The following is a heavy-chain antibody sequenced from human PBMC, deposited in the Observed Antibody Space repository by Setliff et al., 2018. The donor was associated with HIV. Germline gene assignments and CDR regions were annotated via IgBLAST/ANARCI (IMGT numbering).Heavy chain of an antibody. J-gene: IGHJ5*02. D-gene: IGHD3-3*01. CDR1: GYTFTDYY. Sequence: ASVKVSCKASGYTFTDYYMHWVRQALGQGLEWMGRINPNSGGTNYAQKFQGRVTMTRDTSISTAYMELSRLRSDDTAVYYCAREGRRFGHTLGWFDPWGQGTLVTVST. V-gene: IGHV1-2*06. CDR2: INPNSGGT. CDR3: AREGRRFGHTLGWFDP.